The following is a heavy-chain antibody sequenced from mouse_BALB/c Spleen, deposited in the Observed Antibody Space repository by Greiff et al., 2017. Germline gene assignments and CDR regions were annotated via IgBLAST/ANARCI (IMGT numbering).Heavy chain of an antibody. CDR1: GYTFTSYY. CDR2: IYPGNVNT. J-gene: IGHJ2*01. Sequence: QVQLQQSGPELVKPGASVRISCKASGYTFTSYYIHWVKQRPGQGLEWIGWIYPGNVNTKYNEKFKGKATLTADKSSSTAYMQLSSLTSEDSAVYFCAREGYRYAYYFDYWGQGTTLTVSS. D-gene: IGHD2-14*01. V-gene: IGHV1S56*01. CDR3: AREGYRYAYYFDY.